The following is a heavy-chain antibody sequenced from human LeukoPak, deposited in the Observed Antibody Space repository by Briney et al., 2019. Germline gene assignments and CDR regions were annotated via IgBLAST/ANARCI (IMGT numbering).Heavy chain of an antibody. CDR1: GFSVSINY. Sequence: GGSLRLSCAASGFSVSINYMSWVRQVPGKGLEWVSVIYSDGSTYYADSVKGRFTISRDNSKNTLYLQMNSLRAEDTAVYYCASRNYYDSSGYIDAFDIWGQGTMVTVSS. CDR3: ASRNYYDSSGYIDAFDI. V-gene: IGHV3-53*01. J-gene: IGHJ3*02. CDR2: IYSDGST. D-gene: IGHD3-22*01.